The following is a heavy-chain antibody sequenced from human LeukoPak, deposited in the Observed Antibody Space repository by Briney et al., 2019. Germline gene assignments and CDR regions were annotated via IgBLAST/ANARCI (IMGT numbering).Heavy chain of an antibody. CDR1: GGSISGYF. V-gene: IGHV4-59*01. J-gene: IGHJ4*02. Sequence: SETLSLTCTVSGGSISGYFWSWIRQPPGKGLEWIGYIYYSGSTNYNPSLKSRVTISGDTSKNQLSLKLSSVTAADTAVYYCASSYYYGSGTDYWGQGTLVTVSS. CDR2: IYYSGST. D-gene: IGHD3-10*01. CDR3: ASSYYYGSGTDY.